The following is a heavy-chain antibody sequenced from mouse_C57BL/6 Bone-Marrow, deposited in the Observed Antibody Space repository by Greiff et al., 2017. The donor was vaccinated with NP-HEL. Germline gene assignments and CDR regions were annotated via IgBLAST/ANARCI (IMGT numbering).Heavy chain of an antibody. CDR2: IGPGSGST. V-gene: IGHV1-77*01. CDR1: GYTFTDYY. CDR3: ARAYYYGSSYEDYFAMDY. J-gene: IGHJ4*01. D-gene: IGHD1-1*01. Sequence: QVQLKQSGAELVKPGASVKISCKASGYTFTDYYINWVKQRPGQGLEWIGKIGPGSGSTYYNEKFKGKATLTADKSSSTAYMQLSSLTSEDSAVYFCARAYYYGSSYEDYFAMDYWGQGTSVTVSS.